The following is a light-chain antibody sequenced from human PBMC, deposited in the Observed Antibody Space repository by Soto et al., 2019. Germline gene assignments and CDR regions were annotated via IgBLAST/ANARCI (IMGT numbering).Light chain of an antibody. V-gene: IGLV2-14*01. Sequence: QSALTQPASVSGSPGQSITISCAGTRSDVGYYNYVSWYQQHPGKAPKLMVYEVSNRPSGVSNRFSGSKSGSTASLTISGLQAEDEADYYCTSYTGSSTPWVFGGGTKLTVL. CDR1: RSDVGYYNY. CDR3: TSYTGSSTPWV. J-gene: IGLJ3*02. CDR2: EVS.